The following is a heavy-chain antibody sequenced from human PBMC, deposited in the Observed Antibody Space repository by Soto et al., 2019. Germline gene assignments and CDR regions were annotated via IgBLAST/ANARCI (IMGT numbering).Heavy chain of an antibody. V-gene: IGHV3-74*01. J-gene: IGHJ3*02. CDR3: ARHFGALTTLTNDACNI. Sequence: PGGSLRLSCAASGFTFSSYWMNWVRQAPGKGLVWVSRINRDGSSTTYADSAKGRFTVSRDNAQNTLYMQVNRLRAEDTALYYCARHFGALTTLTNDACNITGQGTRVTASS. CDR1: GFTFSSYW. D-gene: IGHD3-10*01. CDR2: INRDGSST.